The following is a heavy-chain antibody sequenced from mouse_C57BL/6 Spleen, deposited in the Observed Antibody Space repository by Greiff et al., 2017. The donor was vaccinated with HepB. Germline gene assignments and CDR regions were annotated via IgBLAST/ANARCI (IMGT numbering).Heavy chain of an antibody. Sequence: EVQLQESGPGLVKPSQSLSLTCSVTGYSFTSGYYWNWIRQFPGNKLEWMGYISYDGSNNYNPSLKNRISITRDTSKNQFFLKLNSVTTEDTATYYCAVYYDYDGWYFDVWGTGTTVTVSS. D-gene: IGHD2-4*01. CDR3: AVYYDYDGWYFDV. CDR1: GYSFTSGYY. V-gene: IGHV3-6*01. J-gene: IGHJ1*03. CDR2: ISYDGSN.